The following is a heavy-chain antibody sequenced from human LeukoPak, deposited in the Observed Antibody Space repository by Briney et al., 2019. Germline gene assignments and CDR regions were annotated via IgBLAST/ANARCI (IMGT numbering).Heavy chain of an antibody. D-gene: IGHD4-17*01. J-gene: IGHJ3*02. CDR3: ARDGVWAVTTPLDDAFDI. CDR2: INHSGST. CDR1: GGSFSGYY. V-gene: IGHV4-34*01. Sequence: SETLSLTCAVYGGSFSGYYWSWIRQPPGKGLEWIGEINHSGSTNYNPSLKSRVTISVDTSKNQFSLKLSSVTAADTAVYYCARDGVWAVTTPLDDAFDIWGQGTMVTVSS.